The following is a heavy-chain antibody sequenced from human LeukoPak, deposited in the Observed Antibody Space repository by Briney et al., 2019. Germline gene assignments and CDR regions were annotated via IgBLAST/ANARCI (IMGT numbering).Heavy chain of an antibody. CDR3: ARPAAVVTPWYFDL. D-gene: IGHD4-23*01. Sequence: GESLKISFTGSGYSFTSYWTGWVRQMPGKGLGWMGIIYPGDSDTRYSPSFQGQVTISADKSISTTYVQWSSLKASGTAMYYCARPAAVVTPWYFDLWGRGTLVTVSS. CDR1: GYSFTSYW. J-gene: IGHJ2*01. V-gene: IGHV5-51*01. CDR2: IYPGDSDT.